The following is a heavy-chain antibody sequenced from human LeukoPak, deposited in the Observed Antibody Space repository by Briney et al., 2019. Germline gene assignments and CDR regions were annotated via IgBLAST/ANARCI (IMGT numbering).Heavy chain of an antibody. V-gene: IGHV4-39*01. CDR3: ASYDSSGYYYGGALDI. CDR1: GGSISSSSYY. D-gene: IGHD3-22*01. CDR2: IYYSGST. Sequence: SETLSLTCTVSGGSISSSSYYWGWIRQPPGKGLEWIGSIYYSGSTYYNPSLKSRVTISVDTSKNQFSLKLSSVTAADTAVYYCASYDSSGYYYGGALDIWGQGTMVTVSS. J-gene: IGHJ3*02.